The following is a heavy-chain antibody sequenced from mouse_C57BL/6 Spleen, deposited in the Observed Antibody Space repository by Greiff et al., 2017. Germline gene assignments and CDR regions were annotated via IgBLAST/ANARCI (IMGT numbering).Heavy chain of an antibody. D-gene: IGHD2-5*01. Sequence: VQLQQSGPELVKPGASVKISCKASGYAFSSSWMNWVKQRPGKGLEWIGRIYPGNGDTNYNGKFKGKATLTADKSSSTAYMQLSSLTSEDSAVYFCTRSGDDSNPFDYWGQGTALTVSS. V-gene: IGHV1-82*01. CDR2: IYPGNGDT. J-gene: IGHJ2*01. CDR1: GYAFSSSW. CDR3: TRSGDDSNPFDY.